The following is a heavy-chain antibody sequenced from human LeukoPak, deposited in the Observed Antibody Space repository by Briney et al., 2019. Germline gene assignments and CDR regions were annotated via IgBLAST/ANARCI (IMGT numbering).Heavy chain of an antibody. D-gene: IGHD3-22*01. J-gene: IGHJ5*02. V-gene: IGHV3-23*01. CDR1: GFTFSSYA. CDR2: ISGSGGST. Sequence: GRSLRLSCAASGFTFSSYAMSWVRQAPGKGLEWVSAISGSGGSTYYADSVKGRFTISRDNSKNTLYLQMNSLRAEDTAVYYCAKDRDDYDSSGSNWFDPWGQGTLVTVSS. CDR3: AKDRDDYDSSGSNWFDP.